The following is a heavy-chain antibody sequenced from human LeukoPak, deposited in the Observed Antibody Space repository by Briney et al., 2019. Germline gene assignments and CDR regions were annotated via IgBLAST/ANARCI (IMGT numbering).Heavy chain of an antibody. D-gene: IGHD6-6*01. Sequence: GGSLGLSCAASGFTFSSYSMNWVRQAPGKGLEWVSYISSSSSAIYYADSVKGRFTISRDNAKNSLYLQMSSLRAEDTAVYYCARARPGYYFDYWGQGTLVTVSS. CDR3: ARARPGYYFDY. V-gene: IGHV3-48*01. J-gene: IGHJ4*02. CDR2: ISSSSSAI. CDR1: GFTFSSYS.